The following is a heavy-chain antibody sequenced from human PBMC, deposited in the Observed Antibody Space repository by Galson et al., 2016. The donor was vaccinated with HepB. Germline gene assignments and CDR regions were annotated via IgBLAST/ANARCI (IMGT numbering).Heavy chain of an antibody. V-gene: IGHV4-59*06. J-gene: IGHJ4*02. CDR1: GGSFSAYY. CDR2: IYYSGST. D-gene: IGHD3-22*01. Sequence: SETLSLTCEVYGGSFSAYYWSWIRQPPGKGLEWIGYIYYSGSTYYNPSLKSRVTISVDTSKNQFSLKLSSVTAADTAVYYCSGFTYYYDSSGYYSDYWGQGTLVTVSS. CDR3: SGFTYYYDSSGYYSDY.